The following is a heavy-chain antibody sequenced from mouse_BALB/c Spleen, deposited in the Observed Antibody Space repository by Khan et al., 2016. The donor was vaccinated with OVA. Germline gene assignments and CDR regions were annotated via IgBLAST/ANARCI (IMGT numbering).Heavy chain of an antibody. CDR3: ARKDYYDYDPFPY. V-gene: IGHV3-2*02. CDR1: GYSITSEYT. J-gene: IGHJ3*01. D-gene: IGHD2-4*01. CDR2: ISYSGNT. Sequence: EVQLQESGPGLVKPSQSLSLTCTVTGYSITSEYTWNWIRQFPGNKLEWMGFISYSGNTRYNPSIKSRISITRDTSKNQFFLQLNSVTSEDTATYYCARKDYYDYDPFPYWGQWTLVTVSA.